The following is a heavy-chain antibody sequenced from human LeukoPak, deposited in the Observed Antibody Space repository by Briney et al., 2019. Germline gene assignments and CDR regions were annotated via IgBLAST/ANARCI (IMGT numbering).Heavy chain of an antibody. J-gene: IGHJ4*02. D-gene: IGHD3-22*01. CDR2: IWYDGSNK. Sequence: GKSLGLSCTASGFTFSDYGMHWVRQPPGKGLEWVAIIWYDGSNKTYEDSVKGRFTISRDNSKNTLYLQMSSLRAEDTAVYYCARGVDYYENSGTIDYWGQGTLVTVSS. V-gene: IGHV3-33*01. CDR3: ARGVDYYENSGTIDY. CDR1: GFTFSDYG.